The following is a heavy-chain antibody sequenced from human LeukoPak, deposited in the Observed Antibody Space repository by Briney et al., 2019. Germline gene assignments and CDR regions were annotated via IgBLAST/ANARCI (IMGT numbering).Heavy chain of an antibody. CDR1: GYTFPSYA. V-gene: IGHV7-4-1*02. Sequence: ASVKVSCKASGYTFPSYAMNWVRQAPGQGLEWMGWINTNTGNPTYAQGFTGRFVFSWDTSVSTIYLQITRLKAEDTAVYYCASPNPLTYYFDSRGYYAASEDWGQGTLITVSS. J-gene: IGHJ4*02. CDR3: ASPNPLTYYFDSRGYYAASED. CDR2: INTNTGNP. D-gene: IGHD3-22*01.